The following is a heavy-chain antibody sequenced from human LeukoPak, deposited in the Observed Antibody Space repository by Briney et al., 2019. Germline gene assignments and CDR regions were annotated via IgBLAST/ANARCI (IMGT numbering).Heavy chain of an antibody. V-gene: IGHV3-30-3*01. CDR2: ISYDGSNK. CDR1: GFTFSSYA. J-gene: IGHJ4*02. CDR3: ARVRDSSGSLDY. Sequence: PGGSLRLSCAASGFTFSSYAMPWVRQAPGKGLEWVAVISYDGSNKYYADSVKGRFTLSRDNSKNTLYLQMNSLRAEDTAVYYCARVRDSSGSLDYWGQGTLVTVSS. D-gene: IGHD3-22*01.